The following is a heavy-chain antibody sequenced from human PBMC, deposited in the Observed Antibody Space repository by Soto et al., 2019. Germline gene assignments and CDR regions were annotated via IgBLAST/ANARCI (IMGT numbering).Heavy chain of an antibody. J-gene: IGHJ4*02. Sequence: EMQLLESGGGLVQPGGSLRLSCAASGFTFSTYAINWVRQAPGKGLEWVSGISGSGISTYYADSVKGRLTISRDNSQDTLYLEMNSLRAEDTAVYYCAKSSNYYDSSGDSNFDYWGQGTLVTVSS. D-gene: IGHD3-22*01. CDR2: ISGSGIST. CDR1: GFTFSTYA. CDR3: AKSSNYYDSSGDSNFDY. V-gene: IGHV3-23*01.